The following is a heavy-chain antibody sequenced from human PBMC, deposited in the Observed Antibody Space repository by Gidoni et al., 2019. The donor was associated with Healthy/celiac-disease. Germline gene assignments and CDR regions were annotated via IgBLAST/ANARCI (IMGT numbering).Heavy chain of an antibody. CDR3: ARRGGYYHDAFDI. J-gene: IGHJ3*02. V-gene: IGHV4-59*08. CDR1: GVSISSYY. CDR2: LYYSGST. Sequence: QVQLQESGPGLVKPSETLSLTCTVSGVSISSYYWGWIRQPPGKGLEWSGSLYYSGSTNYNPSLKSRVTISVDTAKNQFSLKMSTVTAADTAVYYCARRGGYYHDAFDIWGQGTMVTVSS. D-gene: IGHD3-22*01.